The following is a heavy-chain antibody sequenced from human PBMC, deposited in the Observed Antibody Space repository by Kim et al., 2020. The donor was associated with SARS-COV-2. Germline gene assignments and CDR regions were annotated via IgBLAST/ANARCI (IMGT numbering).Heavy chain of an antibody. D-gene: IGHD5-12*01. CDR2: ISASGGIT. CDR3: AKATAFDF. CDR1: GFTFSSYV. J-gene: IGHJ3*01. V-gene: IGHV3-23*01. Sequence: GGSLRLSCVVSGFTFSSYVMSWVRQAPGKGLEWVSSISASGGITYYADSVKGRFTISRDNSKNTLYLQVNSLRAEDTAVYYCAKATAFDFWGQGTMVTVSS.